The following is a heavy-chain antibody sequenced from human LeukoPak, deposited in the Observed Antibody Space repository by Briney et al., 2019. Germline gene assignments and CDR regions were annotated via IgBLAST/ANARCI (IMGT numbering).Heavy chain of an antibody. Sequence: ASVKVSCKASGYTFTGYYMHWDRQVPGQGLEWMGWTNPNRGGTNDAQKFQGRVTTTRGTSISTAYMELSRLRSEDTAVYYCARVFKDMVVLPAATPLTYFDYWGQGTLVTVSS. J-gene: IGHJ4*02. V-gene: IGHV1-2*02. CDR1: GYTFTGYY. CDR3: ARVFKDMVVLPAATPLTYFDY. D-gene: IGHD2-2*01. CDR2: TNPNRGGT.